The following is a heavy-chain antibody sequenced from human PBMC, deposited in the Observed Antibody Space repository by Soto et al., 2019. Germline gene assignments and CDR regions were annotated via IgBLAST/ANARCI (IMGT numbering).Heavy chain of an antibody. CDR3: ARYYFAPGTSYSHPFDY. V-gene: IGHV4-31*03. D-gene: IGHD3-10*01. CDR2: MHYGGST. Sequence: QVQLQESGPGLLNPSQTLSLTCTVSGGSIASVGFYCTGIRQNPEKGLEWLGYMHYGGSTYYNPSLSTRIAMSFDTCRNQISLSLSSVTDADTAVYYCARYYFAPGTSYSHPFDYSGQGIRVTVSS. J-gene: IGHJ4*02. CDR1: GGSIASVGFY.